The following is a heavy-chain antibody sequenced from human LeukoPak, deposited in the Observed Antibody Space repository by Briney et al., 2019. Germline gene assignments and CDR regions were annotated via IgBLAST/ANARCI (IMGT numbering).Heavy chain of an antibody. CDR2: ISDDGRNK. CDR1: GFSFISYG. CDR3: AKRPSDYGDYVTYFDY. J-gene: IGHJ4*02. V-gene: IGHV3-30*18. D-gene: IGHD4-17*01. Sequence: GGSLRLSCAASGFSFISYGMHWVRQAPGKGLEWVGVISDDGRNKNYADSVKGRFTISRDNSKDTLYLQMNSLRDEDMAVYYCAKRPSDYGDYVTYFDYWGQGTLVTVSS.